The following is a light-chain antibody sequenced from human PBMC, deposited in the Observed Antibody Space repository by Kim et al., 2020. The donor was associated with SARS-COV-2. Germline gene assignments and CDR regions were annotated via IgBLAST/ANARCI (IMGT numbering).Light chain of an antibody. Sequence: AIRMTQSPSSFSASTGDRVTITCRASQGISSYLAWYQQKPGKAPKLLIYAASTLQSGVPSRFSGSGSGTDFTLTISCLQSEDFATCYSQQYYSYPTTFGQGTKLGI. CDR1: QGISSY. CDR2: AAS. CDR3: QQYYSYPTT. V-gene: IGKV1-8*01. J-gene: IGKJ2*01.